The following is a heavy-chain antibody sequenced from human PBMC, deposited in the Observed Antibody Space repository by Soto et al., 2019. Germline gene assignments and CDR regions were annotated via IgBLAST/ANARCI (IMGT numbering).Heavy chain of an antibody. CDR3: ARHPGYYYGSGSLFPFDY. CDR2: ISGSGGST. D-gene: IGHD3-10*01. V-gene: IGHV3-23*01. Sequence: GGSLRLSCAASGFTFSSSAMSWVRQAPGKGLEWVSGISGSGGSTYHADSVKGRFIISRDNSKNTLYLQMNSLRAEDTAVYYCARHPGYYYGSGSLFPFDYWGQGTLVTVSS. CDR1: GFTFSSSA. J-gene: IGHJ4*02.